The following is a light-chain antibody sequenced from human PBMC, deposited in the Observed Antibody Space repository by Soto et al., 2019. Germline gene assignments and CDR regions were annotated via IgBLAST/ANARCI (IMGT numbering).Light chain of an antibody. CDR1: QDIAFY. J-gene: IGKJ2*01. CDR2: GAS. CDR3: QQNYYIPYT. V-gene: IGKV1-39*01. Sequence: DIQMTQSPSSLSVSVGDRVTMSCRTSQDIAFYLNWYQQKPGKAPQLLIYGASNLQHGAPSRFSGSGSGTDFTLTITSLQPEDFATYFCQQNYYIPYTFGPGTKLEI.